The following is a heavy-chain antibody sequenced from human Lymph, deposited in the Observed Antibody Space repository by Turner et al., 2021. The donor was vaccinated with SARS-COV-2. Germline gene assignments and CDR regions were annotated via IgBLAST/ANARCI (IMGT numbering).Heavy chain of an antibody. CDR2: ISYDGGHN. CDR3: AWALYYYYGMDV. J-gene: IGHJ6*02. CDR1: GFPFISYG. Sequence: QVQLVESGGGVVQPGRSRRLYCAAAGFPFISYGMHWVRQAPGKVLEWVAVISYDGGHNSYADSVKGRFTISRDNSKTTLYLHMLSLRAYDSVVYYCAWALYYYYGMDVWGQGTTVTVSS. V-gene: IGHV3-30*03.